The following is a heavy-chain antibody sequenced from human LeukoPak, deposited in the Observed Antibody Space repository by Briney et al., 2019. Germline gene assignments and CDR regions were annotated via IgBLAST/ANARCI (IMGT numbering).Heavy chain of an antibody. CDR3: ATPSKGWSYYYYYGMDV. J-gene: IGHJ6*02. Sequence: ASVKVSCKASGYTFTSYDINWVRQATGQGLEWMGWMNPNSGNTGYAQKFQGRVTMTRNTSISTAYMELSSLRSEDTAVYYCATPSKGWSYYYYYGMDVWGQGTTVTVSS. CDR1: GYTFTSYD. V-gene: IGHV1-8*01. D-gene: IGHD2-8*01. CDR2: MNPNSGNT.